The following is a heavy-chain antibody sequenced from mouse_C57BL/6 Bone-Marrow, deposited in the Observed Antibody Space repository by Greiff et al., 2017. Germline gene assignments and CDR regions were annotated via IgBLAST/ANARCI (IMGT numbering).Heavy chain of an antibody. V-gene: IGHV1-55*01. J-gene: IGHJ1*03. CDR1: GYTFTSYW. Sequence: VQLQQPGAELVKPGASVKMSCKASGYTFTSYWITWVKQRPGQGLEWIGDIYPGSGSTNYNEKFKSKATLTVDTSSSTAYMQLSSLTSEDSAVYYCARGGYYGSRVDFDVWGTGTTVTVSS. CDR3: ARGGYYGSRVDFDV. CDR2: IYPGSGST. D-gene: IGHD1-1*01.